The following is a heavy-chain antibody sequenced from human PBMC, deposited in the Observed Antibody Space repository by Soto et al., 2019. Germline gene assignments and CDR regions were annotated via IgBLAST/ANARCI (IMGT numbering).Heavy chain of an antibody. Sequence: GGSLRLSCAASGFTFDDYAMHWVRQAPGKGLEWVSGISWNSGSIGYADSVKGRVTISRDSAKNSLYLQMNSLRAEDTAVYYCAKVQSSSYYYYGMDVWGQGTTGTVSS. V-gene: IGHV3-9*01. CDR3: AKVQSSSYYYYGMDV. D-gene: IGHD6-6*01. CDR1: GFTFDDYA. J-gene: IGHJ6*02. CDR2: ISWNSGSI.